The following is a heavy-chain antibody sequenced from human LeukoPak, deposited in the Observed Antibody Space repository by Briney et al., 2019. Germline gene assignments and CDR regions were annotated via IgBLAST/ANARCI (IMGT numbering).Heavy chain of an antibody. CDR2: ISGSGGST. D-gene: IGHD2-15*01. Sequence: GGSLRLSCAASGFTFSSYSMNWVRQAPGKGLEWVSAISGSGGSTYYADSVKGRFTISRDNSKNTLYLQMNSLRAEDTAVYYCAKMVARVFDYWGQGTLVTVSS. CDR3: AKMVARVFDY. CDR1: GFTFSSYS. J-gene: IGHJ4*02. V-gene: IGHV3-23*01.